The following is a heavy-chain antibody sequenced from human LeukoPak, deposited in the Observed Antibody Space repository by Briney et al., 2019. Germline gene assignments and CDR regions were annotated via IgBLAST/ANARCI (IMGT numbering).Heavy chain of an antibody. D-gene: IGHD6-19*01. V-gene: IGHV1-8*01. CDR3: ARGPLWGAVTGPDC. CDR2: MNPNSGNT. Sequence: ASVKVSCKASGYTFTSYDINWVRQATGQGLESMGWMNPNSGNTGYAQKFQGRATMTRNTSISTAYMELSSLRSEDTAVYYCARGPLWGAVTGPDCWGQGTLVTVSS. J-gene: IGHJ4*02. CDR1: GYTFTSYD.